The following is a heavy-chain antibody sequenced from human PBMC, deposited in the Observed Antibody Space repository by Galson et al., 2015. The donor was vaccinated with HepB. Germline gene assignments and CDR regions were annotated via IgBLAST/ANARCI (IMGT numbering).Heavy chain of an antibody. CDR3: VREDDAEKAFDI. J-gene: IGHJ3*02. CDR2: TSSSSSYI. Sequence: SLRLSCAASGFTFSTYTINWVRQAPGKGLEWVSSTSSSSSYIYYADSVKGRFTLSRDNAKNSLHLQMDSLIAEDTAVYYCVREDDAEKAFDIWGQGTMVTVSS. V-gene: IGHV3-21*01. D-gene: IGHD2-8*01. CDR1: GFTFSTYT.